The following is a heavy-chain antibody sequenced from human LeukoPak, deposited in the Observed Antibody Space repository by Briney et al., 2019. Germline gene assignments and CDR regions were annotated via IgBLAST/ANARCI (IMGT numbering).Heavy chain of an antibody. CDR3: ARVELLWFHPFDY. CDR2: INPNSGGT. V-gene: IGHV1-2*02. D-gene: IGHD3-10*01. CDR1: GYTFTGYY. Sequence: ASVKVSCKASGYTFTGYYMHWVRQAPGQGLEWMGWINPNSGGTNYAQKFQGRVTMTRDTSISTAYMELSRLRSDDTAVYYCARVELLWFHPFDYWGQGTQVTVSS. J-gene: IGHJ4*02.